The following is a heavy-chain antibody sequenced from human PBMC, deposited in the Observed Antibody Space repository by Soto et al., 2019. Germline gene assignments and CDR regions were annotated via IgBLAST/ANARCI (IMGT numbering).Heavy chain of an antibody. J-gene: IGHJ4*02. V-gene: IGHV1-69*12. CDR2: IIPIFGTA. CDR3: ARPQDCGGDCYRGEFDY. D-gene: IGHD2-21*02. CDR1: GGTFSSYA. Sequence: QVQLVQSGAEVKKPGSSVKVSCKASGGTFSSYAISWVRQAPGQGLEWMGGIIPIFGTANYAQKFQGRVTITADESTSTAYMELSSLRSEDTAVYYCARPQDCGGDCYRGEFDYWGQGTLVTVSS.